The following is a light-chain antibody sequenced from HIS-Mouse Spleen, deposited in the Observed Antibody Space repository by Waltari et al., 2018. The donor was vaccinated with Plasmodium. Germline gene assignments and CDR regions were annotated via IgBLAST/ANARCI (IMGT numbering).Light chain of an antibody. CDR1: SSDVGSYNL. Sequence: QSALTQPASVSGSPGQSITISFTGTSSDVGSYNLFSWYQQHPGKAPKLMIYEVSKRPSGVSNRFSGSKSGNTASLTISGLQAEDEADYYCMIWPSNASGVFGGGTKLTVL. V-gene: IGLV2-23*02. J-gene: IGLJ3*02. CDR2: EVS. CDR3: MIWPSNASGV.